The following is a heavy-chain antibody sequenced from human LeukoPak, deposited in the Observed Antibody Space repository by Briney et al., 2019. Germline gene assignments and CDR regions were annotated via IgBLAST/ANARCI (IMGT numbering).Heavy chain of an antibody. D-gene: IGHD5-18*01. Sequence: GGSLRLSCAASGFTFSSYSMNWVRQAPGKGLEWVSSISSSSSYIYYADSVKGRFTISRDNAKNSLYLQMNSLRAEDTAVYYCARDRRYSYGHLTNYYYMDVWGKGTTVTVSS. V-gene: IGHV3-21*01. CDR2: ISSSSSYI. J-gene: IGHJ6*03. CDR1: GFTFSSYS. CDR3: ARDRRYSYGHLTNYYYMDV.